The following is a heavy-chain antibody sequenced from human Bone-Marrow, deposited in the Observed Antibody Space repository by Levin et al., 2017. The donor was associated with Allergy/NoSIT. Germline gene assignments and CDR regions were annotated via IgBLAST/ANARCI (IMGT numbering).Heavy chain of an antibody. CDR1: GYTFTSYG. CDR2: ISAYNGNT. J-gene: IGHJ4*02. Sequence: APVKVSCKASGYTFTSYGISWVRQAPGQGLEWMGWISAYNGNTNYAQKLQGRVTMTTDTSTSTAYMELRSLRSDDTAVYYCARNNALGYYDSSGYYYFDYWGQGTLVTVSS. CDR3: ARNNALGYYDSSGYYYFDY. V-gene: IGHV1-18*01. D-gene: IGHD3-22*01.